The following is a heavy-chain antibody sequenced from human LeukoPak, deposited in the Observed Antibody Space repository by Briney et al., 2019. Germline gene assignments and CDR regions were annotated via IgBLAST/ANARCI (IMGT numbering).Heavy chain of an antibody. CDR3: AGSYGTFPRLST. D-gene: IGHD5-18*01. V-gene: IGHV4-30-4*01. J-gene: IGHJ4*02. Sequence: SQTLSLTCTVSGGSISSGDYYWSWIRQPPGKGLEWIGYIYYSGSTYYNPSLKSRVTITVDTSKNQFSLKLSSVTAADTAVYYCAGSYGTFPRLSTWGQGSLVTVSS. CDR2: IYYSGST. CDR1: GGSISSGDYY.